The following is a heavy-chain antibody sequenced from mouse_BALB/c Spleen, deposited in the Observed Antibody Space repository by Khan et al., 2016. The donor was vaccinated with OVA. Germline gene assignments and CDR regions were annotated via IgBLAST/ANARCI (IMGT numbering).Heavy chain of an antibody. Sequence: QVQLQQSGTELVRPGTSVKLSCKASGYTFTSFWMNWIKQRPEQGLEWIGRIDPYDSETHYNQKFKAKATLTVDKSSNTAYLQLTSLTSEDSAVYYCARNPFAYWGQGTLVTVSA. CDR1: GYTFTSFW. CDR2: IDPYDSET. J-gene: IGHJ3*01. CDR3: ARNPFAY. V-gene: IGHV1-52*01.